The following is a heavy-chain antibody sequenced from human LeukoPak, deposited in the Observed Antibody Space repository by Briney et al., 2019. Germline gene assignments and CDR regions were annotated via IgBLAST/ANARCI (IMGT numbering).Heavy chain of an antibody. Sequence: GGSLRLSCAASGFTFSSYWVSWVRQAPGKGLEWVANIKQDGSEKYYVDSVRGRFTISRDNAKNSLYLQMNSLRAEDTAVYYCARGRYSSGSYYFDYWGQGTLVTVSS. CDR2: IKQDGSEK. J-gene: IGHJ4*02. D-gene: IGHD6-19*01. CDR1: GFTFSSYW. V-gene: IGHV3-7*01. CDR3: ARGRYSSGSYYFDY.